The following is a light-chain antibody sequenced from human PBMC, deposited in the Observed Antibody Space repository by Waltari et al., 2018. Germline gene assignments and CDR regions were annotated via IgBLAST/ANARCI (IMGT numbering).Light chain of an antibody. Sequence: QSVLTQPPSASATPGQRVTIPCSGTSSNFVSHSLNWYFHLPGPAPKLLFYTNDQRPSGVPDRVSGSKSGTSASLAISGLQSEDEAYYYCAAWDDSLNAWVFGGGTKLTVL. J-gene: IGLJ3*02. CDR3: AAWDDSLNAWV. CDR1: SSNFVSHS. V-gene: IGLV1-44*01. CDR2: TND.